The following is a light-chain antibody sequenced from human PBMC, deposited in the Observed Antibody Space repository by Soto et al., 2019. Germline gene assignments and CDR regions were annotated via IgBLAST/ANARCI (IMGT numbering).Light chain of an antibody. J-gene: IGKJ4*01. V-gene: IGKV1-9*01. CDR3: QQVKTYPRT. Sequence: DIQMTQSPSTLSGSVGDRVTITCLPSQAVPNNMAWYQQKPGKPPKLLIYEESTLHSGVPSRFSGRKSGTQFTLTIDSLQPEDFATYYCQQVKTYPRTFGGGTKVDIK. CDR2: EES. CDR1: QAVPNN.